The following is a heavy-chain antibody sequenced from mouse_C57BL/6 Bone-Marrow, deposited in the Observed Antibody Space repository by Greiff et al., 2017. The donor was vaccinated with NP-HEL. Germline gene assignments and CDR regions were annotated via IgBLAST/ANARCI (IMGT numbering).Heavy chain of an antibody. CDR3: AGTPLYYGSSPFAY. V-gene: IGHV1-54*01. CDR2: INPGSGGT. D-gene: IGHD1-1*01. Sequence: QVQLQQSGAELVRPGTSVKVSCKASGYAFTNYLIEWVKQRPGQGLEWIGVINPGSGGTNYNEKFKGKATLAADKSSSTAYMQLSSLKSEDSAIYFCAGTPLYYGSSPFAYWGQGTLVTVSA. J-gene: IGHJ3*01. CDR1: GYAFTNYL.